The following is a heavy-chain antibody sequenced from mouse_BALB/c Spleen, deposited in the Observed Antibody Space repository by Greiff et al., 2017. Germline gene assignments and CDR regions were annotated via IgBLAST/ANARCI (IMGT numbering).Heavy chain of an antibody. CDR1: GFTFSSFG. CDR2: ISSGSSTI. V-gene: IGHV5-17*02. CDR3: TKATGYAMDY. Sequence: EVKLMESGGGLVQPGGSRTLSCAASGFTFSSFGMHWVRQAPEKGLEWVAYISSGSSTIYYADTVKGRFTISIDNPKNTLFLQMTSLRSEDTAMYYCTKATGYAMDYWGQGTSVTVSS. J-gene: IGHJ4*01. D-gene: IGHD1-2*01.